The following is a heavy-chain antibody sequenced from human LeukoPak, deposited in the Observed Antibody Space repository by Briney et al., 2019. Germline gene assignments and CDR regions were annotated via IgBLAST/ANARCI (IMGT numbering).Heavy chain of an antibody. Sequence: SETLSLTGTVSGGSISSSSYHWGWIRQPPGKGLEWIGTMYYSGSTYYNPSLKSRVTISVDTSKNQFSLKLSPVTAAYTAVYYCARGSSTSLYNCFDPWGQGTLVTVSS. CDR2: MYYSGST. D-gene: IGHD2-2*01. J-gene: IGHJ5*02. V-gene: IGHV4-39*01. CDR3: ARGSSTSLYNCFDP. CDR1: GGSISSSSYH.